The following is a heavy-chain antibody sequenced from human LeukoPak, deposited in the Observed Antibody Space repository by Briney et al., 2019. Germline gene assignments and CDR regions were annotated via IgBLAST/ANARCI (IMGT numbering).Heavy chain of an antibody. D-gene: IGHD3-3*01. CDR2: IIPIFGTA. V-gene: IGHV1-69*05. Sequence: GSSVKVSCKASGGTFSSYAISWVRQAPGQGLEWMGRIIPIFGTANYAQKFQGRVTVTTDESTSTAYMELSSLRSEDTAVYYCARDTGMYYDFWSGYYPYYYYYMDVWGKGTTVTVSS. CDR3: ARDTGMYYDFWSGYYPYYYYYMDV. CDR1: GGTFSSYA. J-gene: IGHJ6*03.